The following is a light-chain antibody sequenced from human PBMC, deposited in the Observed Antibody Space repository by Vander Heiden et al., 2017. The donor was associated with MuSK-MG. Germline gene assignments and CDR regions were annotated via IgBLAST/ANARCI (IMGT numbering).Light chain of an antibody. CDR3: WQECSSAHT. V-gene: IGKV3-20*01. CDR1: QSVSSSY. J-gene: IGKJ5*01. Sequence: EIVLTQSPGTLSLSPGERATLSCRASQSVSSSYLAWYQQKPGQAPRLLIYGASSSFTGIPDTFSGSGSGRDFSLSIIRLVPADFAVYYCWQECSSAHTFGQGTLLEIK. CDR2: GAS.